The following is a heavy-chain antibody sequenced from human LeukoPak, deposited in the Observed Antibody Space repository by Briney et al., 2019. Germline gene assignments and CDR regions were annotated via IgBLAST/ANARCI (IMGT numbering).Heavy chain of an antibody. J-gene: IGHJ4*02. CDR2: FIGNVGAT. CDR1: GFTFTSYA. Sequence: QGGGSLRLSCAASGFTFTSYAMSWVRQAPGKWLDWVSAFIGNVGATYYADSVKGRFTISRDNTKNTLRLQMNSLRAEDTALYYCAKATTAIVVDNFFDYWGQGTLVSVSS. D-gene: IGHD3-22*01. CDR3: AKATTAIVVDNFFDY. V-gene: IGHV3-23*01.